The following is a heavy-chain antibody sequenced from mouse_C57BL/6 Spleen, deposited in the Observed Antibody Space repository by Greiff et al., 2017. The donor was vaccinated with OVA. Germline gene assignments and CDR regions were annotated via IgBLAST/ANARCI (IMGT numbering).Heavy chain of an antibody. V-gene: IGHV1-20*01. D-gene: IGHD1-1*01. CDR3: ARWDSSYGYWYFDV. J-gene: IGHJ1*03. CDR1: GYSFTGYF. CDR2: INPYNGDT. Sequence: EVKLQQSGPELVKPGDSVKISCKASGYSFTGYFMNWVMQSHGKSLEWIGRINPYNGDTFYNQKFKGKATLTVDKSSSTAHMELRSLTSEVSAVYYGARWDSSYGYWYFDVWGTGTTVTVSS.